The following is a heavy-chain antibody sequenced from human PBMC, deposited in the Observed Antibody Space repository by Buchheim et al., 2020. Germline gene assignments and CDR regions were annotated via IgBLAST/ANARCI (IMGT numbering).Heavy chain of an antibody. D-gene: IGHD2-15*01. V-gene: IGHV3-30-3*01. CDR2: ISYDGSNK. CDR1: GFTFSSYW. CDR3: ARDRLGYCSGGSCYPFDY. Sequence: VQLVESGGDLVQPGGSLRLSCAASGFTFSSYWMSWVRQAPGKGLEWVAVISYDGSNKYYADSVKGRFTISRDNSKNTLYLQMNSLRAEDTAVYYCARDRLGYCSGGSCYPFDYWGQGTL. J-gene: IGHJ4*02.